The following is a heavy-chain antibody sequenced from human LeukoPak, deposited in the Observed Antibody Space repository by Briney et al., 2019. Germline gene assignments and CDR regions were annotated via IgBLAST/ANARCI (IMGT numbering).Heavy chain of an antibody. V-gene: IGHV4-59*01. CDR2: IYYTGST. D-gene: IGHD4-17*01. CDR3: ARDYGDYPSWYFDL. Sequence: SETLSLTCTVSGGSISSYYWSWIRQPPGKGLEWMGYIYYTGSTNYNPSLKSRVTISVNTSKNQFSLKLSSVTAADTAVYYCARDYGDYPSWYFDLWGRGTLVTVSS. CDR1: GGSISSYY. J-gene: IGHJ2*01.